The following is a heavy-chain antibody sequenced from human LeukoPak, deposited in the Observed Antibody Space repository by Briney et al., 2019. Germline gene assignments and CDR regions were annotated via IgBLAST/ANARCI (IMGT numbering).Heavy chain of an antibody. CDR3: ARTISNTAQPNWFDP. D-gene: IGHD2-2*02. V-gene: IGHV4-39*01. J-gene: IGHJ5*02. CDR1: GGSITTKNYY. CDR2: IYYSGTT. Sequence: PSETLSLTCTVSGGSITTKNYYWGWIRPPPGKGLEWIGSIYYSGTTYYNPSLKSRLIISVDTSKNQFSLNLISVTAADTAVYFCARTISNTAQPNWFDPWGQGILVTVSS.